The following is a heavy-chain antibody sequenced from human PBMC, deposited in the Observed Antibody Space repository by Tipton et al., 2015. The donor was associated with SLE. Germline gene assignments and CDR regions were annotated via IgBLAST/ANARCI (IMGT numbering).Heavy chain of an antibody. CDR1: GGSISSYY. Sequence: TLSLTCTVSGGSISSYYWSWIRQPPGKGLEWLGYIYHNGRTNYNPSLKSRVTISVDTSKNHLSLKLTSVTATDTAVYYCARHMWFTEVFPVDSFDIWGQGTKVTVSS. V-gene: IGHV4-59*08. J-gene: IGHJ3*02. CDR2: IYHNGRT. D-gene: IGHD2-21*01. CDR3: ARHMWFTEVFPVDSFDI.